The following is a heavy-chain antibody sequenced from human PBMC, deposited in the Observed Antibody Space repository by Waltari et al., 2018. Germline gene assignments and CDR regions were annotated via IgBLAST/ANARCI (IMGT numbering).Heavy chain of an antibody. V-gene: IGHV1-69*13. D-gene: IGHD3-22*01. CDR3: ARDNDYYDSSGYYSLDY. CDR1: GGTFSSYA. Sequence: QVQLVQSGAEVKKHGSSVKVSCKASGGTFSSYASSWVRQAPGQGLEWMGGLIPIFGTANYAQKFQGRVTITADESTSTAYMELSSLRSEDTAVYYCARDNDYYDSSGYYSLDYWGQGTLVTVSS. CDR2: LIPIFGTA. J-gene: IGHJ4*02.